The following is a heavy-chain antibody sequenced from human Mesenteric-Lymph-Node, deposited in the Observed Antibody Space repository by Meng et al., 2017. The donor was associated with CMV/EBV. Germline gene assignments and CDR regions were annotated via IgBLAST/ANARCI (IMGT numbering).Heavy chain of an antibody. J-gene: IGHJ6*02. Sequence: GESLKISCAASGFTLSSYWLSWVRQAPGRGLEWVANIKQDGGEKYYVDSVKGRFTVSRDNAKNSLYLQMNSLRAEDTAVYYCARDHIVVVPAARYYYGMDVWGQGTTVTVSS. CDR1: GFTLSSYW. V-gene: IGHV3-7*01. D-gene: IGHD2-2*01. CDR3: ARDHIVVVPAARYYYGMDV. CDR2: IKQDGGEK.